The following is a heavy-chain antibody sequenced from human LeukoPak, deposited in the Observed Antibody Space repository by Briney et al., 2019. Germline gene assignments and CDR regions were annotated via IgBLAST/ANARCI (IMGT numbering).Heavy chain of an antibody. D-gene: IGHD6-6*01. V-gene: IGHV3-23*01. J-gene: IGHJ4*02. CDR1: GFTFSSYA. CDR3: AKDRSSSFSGFLEY. Sequence: GGSLRLSCAASGFTFSSYAMNWVRQAPGKGLEWVSAMSYSGSSTYYADSVKGRFTISRDNSKNTLYLQMNSLRAEDTAVYYRAKDRSSSFSGFLEYWGQGTLVTVSS. CDR2: MSYSGSST.